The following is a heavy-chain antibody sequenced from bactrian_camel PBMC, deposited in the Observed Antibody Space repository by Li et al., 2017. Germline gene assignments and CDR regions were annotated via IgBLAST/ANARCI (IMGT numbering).Heavy chain of an antibody. D-gene: IGHD2*01. CDR3: ATVYTRSVVLHRAFGN. Sequence: DVQLVESGGGLVQPGGSLRLSCVTSGFTSAKSFMSWVRQAPGKGLEWVSTSDGGNIYYAHSVKGRFTISRDYAKNTLFLQMNNLKTEDTALYYCATVYTRSVVLHRAFGNWGQGTQVTVS. J-gene: IGHJ6*01. CDR2: SDGGNI. V-gene: IGHV3S40*01. CDR1: GFTSAKSF.